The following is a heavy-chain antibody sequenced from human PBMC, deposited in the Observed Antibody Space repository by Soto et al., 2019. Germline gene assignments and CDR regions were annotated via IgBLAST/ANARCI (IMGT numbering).Heavy chain of an antibody. CDR1: GGSISDKY. J-gene: IGHJ5*02. Sequence: SETLSLTCTVSGGSISDKYWSWIRQSPGKGLEWSGYIYYSGSTNSNPSLKSRVTISIDPSKNQFSLKLRSVTPADTAVYYCARDSPGYYDPWGQGTQVTVSS. CDR2: IYYSGST. D-gene: IGHD1-26*01. V-gene: IGHV4-59*01. CDR3: ARDSPGYYDP.